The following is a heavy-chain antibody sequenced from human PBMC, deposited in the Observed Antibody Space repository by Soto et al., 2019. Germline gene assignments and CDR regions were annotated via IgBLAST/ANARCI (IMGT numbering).Heavy chain of an antibody. V-gene: IGHV3-30*04. J-gene: IGHJ4*02. Sequence: QVQLVESGGGVVQPGRSLRLSCAASGFTFSNYAMQWVLRAPGQGLGWVAVIPNDGRSENYGDAGKGRFTISRDNSESTLYLEMNRLTIEDTAVYYCARDGEPAYSYVGYYFDFWGQGTLVTVSS. CDR1: GFTFSNYA. D-gene: IGHD5-18*01. CDR3: ARDGEPAYSYVGYYFDF. CDR2: IPNDGRSE.